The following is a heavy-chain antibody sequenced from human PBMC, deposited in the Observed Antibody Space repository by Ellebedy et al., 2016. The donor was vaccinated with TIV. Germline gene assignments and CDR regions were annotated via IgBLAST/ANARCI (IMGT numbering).Heavy chain of an antibody. CDR2: ISGSGGST. D-gene: IGHD3-16*01. V-gene: IGHV3-23*01. J-gene: IGHJ6*02. CDR3: AKMGVYGWANNYYPMDV. Sequence: GESLKISCAASGFSFSDYYMSWIRQAPGKGLEWVSAISGSGGSTFYADSVKGRFTVSRDNSKNTLWLQMNSLRAEDTALYYCAKMGVYGWANNYYPMDVWGQGTSVTVSS. CDR1: GFSFSDYY.